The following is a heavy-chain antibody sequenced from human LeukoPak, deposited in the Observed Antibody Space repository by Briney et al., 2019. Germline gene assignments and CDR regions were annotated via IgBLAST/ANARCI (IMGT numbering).Heavy chain of an antibody. CDR1: GFTFSTYA. CDR2: ISGGGDIT. J-gene: IGHJ4*02. CDR3: AKEQVVSPPWVSYFDY. V-gene: IGHV3-23*01. Sequence: GGSLRLSCAASGFTFSTYAMSWVRQTPGKGLEWVSVISGGGDITKYADSVKGRFTISRDNFENTVYLQMNGLRAEGTAVYYCAKEQVVSPPWVSYFDYWGQGALVTVSS. D-gene: IGHD1-26*01.